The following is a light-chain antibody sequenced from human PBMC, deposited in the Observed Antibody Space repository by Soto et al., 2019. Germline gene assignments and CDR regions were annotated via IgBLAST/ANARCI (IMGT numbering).Light chain of an antibody. CDR2: EVN. CDR3: SSYSISTAYL. CDR1: SSGVGGYDY. J-gene: IGLJ1*01. V-gene: IGLV2-14*01. Sequence: QSVLTQPASVSGSPGQSITISCTGTSSGVGGYDYVSWYQLHPGKAPKLMVFEVNNRPSGVSYRFSGSKSGNTASLTISGLQAEDEADYFCSSYSISTAYLFGTGTKVTVL.